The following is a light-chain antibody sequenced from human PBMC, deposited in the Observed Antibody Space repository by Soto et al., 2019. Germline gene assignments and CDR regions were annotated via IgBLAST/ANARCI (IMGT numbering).Light chain of an antibody. CDR3: SSYTGGSTYV. CDR1: SSDIGGYKY. J-gene: IGLJ1*01. V-gene: IGLV2-14*01. CDR2: DVS. Sequence: QSVLTQPASVSGSPGQSITISCTGTSSDIGGYKYVSWYQQHPGKAPNLMIFDVSNRPSGVSNRFSGSKSGNTATLTISGLQGEYEAEYYCSSYTGGSTYVFGTGTQLTVL.